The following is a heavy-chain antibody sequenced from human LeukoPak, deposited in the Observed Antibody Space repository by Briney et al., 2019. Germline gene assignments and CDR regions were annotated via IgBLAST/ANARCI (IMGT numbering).Heavy chain of an antibody. V-gene: IGHV4-39*01. CDR3: ARPGIVAAGSV. CDR2: IYYSGST. J-gene: IGHJ4*02. CDR1: GGSISSSSYY. Sequence: SETLSLTCTVSGGSISSSSYYWGWIRQPPGKGLEGIGSIYYSGSTYYNPSLKSRVTISVDTSKNQFSLKLSSVTAADTAVYYCARPGIVAAGSVWGQGNLVTVSS. D-gene: IGHD6-13*01.